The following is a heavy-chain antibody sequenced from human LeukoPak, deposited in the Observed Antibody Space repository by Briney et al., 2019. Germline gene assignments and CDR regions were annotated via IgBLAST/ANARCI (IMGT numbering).Heavy chain of an antibody. CDR1: GFTFSAYA. CDR3: AKEGAASGRGYFQP. CDR2: ITGSGEGT. J-gene: IGHJ1*01. D-gene: IGHD2-21*01. V-gene: IGHV3-23*01. Sequence: GGSLRLSCAASGFTFSAYAMTWVRQAPGKGLEWVSAITGSGEGTFYADSVKGRFTISRDNSKNTLYLQMSSLRAADTAVYYCAKEGAASGRGYFQPWGQGTLVTVSS.